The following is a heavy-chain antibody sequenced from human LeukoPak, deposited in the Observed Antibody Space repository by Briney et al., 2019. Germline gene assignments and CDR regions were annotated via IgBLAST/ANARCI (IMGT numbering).Heavy chain of an antibody. CDR1: GFTVSSNY. V-gene: IGHV3-53*01. D-gene: IGHD3-22*01. Sequence: GGSLRLSCAASGFTVSSNYMSWVRQAPGKGLEWVSVIYSGGSTYYADSVKGRFTISRDNSKNTLYLQMNSLRAEDTAVCYCARNGYYYDSSGYYGYYMDVWGKGTTVTVSS. CDR2: IYSGGST. J-gene: IGHJ6*03. CDR3: ARNGYYYDSSGYYGYYMDV.